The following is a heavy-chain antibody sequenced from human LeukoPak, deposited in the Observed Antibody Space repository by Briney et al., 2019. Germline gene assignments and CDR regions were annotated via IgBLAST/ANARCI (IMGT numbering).Heavy chain of an antibody. CDR3: ARGPLGYYDSSGYYYGY. D-gene: IGHD3-22*01. Sequence: ASVKVSCKASGYTFTSYGISWVRQAPGQGLEWMGWISAYNGNTNYAQKLQGRVTMTTDTSTSTACMELRSLRSDDTAVYYCARGPLGYYDSSGYYYGYWGQGTLVTVSS. V-gene: IGHV1-18*01. CDR1: GYTFTSYG. J-gene: IGHJ4*02. CDR2: ISAYNGNT.